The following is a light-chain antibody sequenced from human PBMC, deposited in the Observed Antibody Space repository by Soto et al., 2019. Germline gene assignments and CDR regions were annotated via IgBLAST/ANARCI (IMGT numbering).Light chain of an antibody. CDR1: QSISSW. Sequence: DIQMTQSPSTLSASVGDRVTITCRASQSISSWLAWYQQKPGKAPKLLIYDASSLESGVPSRFSGSGSGTEFTLTISSLQPDDFATYYCQQYNSHLTFGGGTKVDI. CDR2: DAS. J-gene: IGKJ4*01. CDR3: QQYNSHLT. V-gene: IGKV1-5*01.